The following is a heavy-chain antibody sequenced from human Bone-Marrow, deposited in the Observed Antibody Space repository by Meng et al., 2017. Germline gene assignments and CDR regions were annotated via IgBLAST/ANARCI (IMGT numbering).Heavy chain of an antibody. CDR1: GVTFSGSD. D-gene: IGHD6-6*01. V-gene: IGHV3-73*01. J-gene: IGHJ4*02. Sequence: GESLKISCAVSGVTFSGSDIHWVRQASGKGLEWVGRIETKPNNYATSYAASVRGRFTISRDDSKNTAYLQMNSLRAEDTALYYCAMGWGSSRAFDFWGQGTLVTVSS. CDR3: AMGWGSSRAFDF. CDR2: IETKPNNYAT.